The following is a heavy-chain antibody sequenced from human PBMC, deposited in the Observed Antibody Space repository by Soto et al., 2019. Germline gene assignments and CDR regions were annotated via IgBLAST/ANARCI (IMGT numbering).Heavy chain of an antibody. D-gene: IGHD3-9*01. Sequence: SVKVSCKASGGTFSSYTISWVRQAPGQGLEWMGRIIPILGIANYAQKFQGRVTITADKSTSTAYMELSSLRSEDTAVYYCARYSKLRYFDWLPAANYYYYYMDVWGKGTTVTVSS. J-gene: IGHJ6*03. CDR1: GGTFSSYT. CDR3: ARYSKLRYFDWLPAANYYYYYMDV. V-gene: IGHV1-69*02. CDR2: IIPILGIA.